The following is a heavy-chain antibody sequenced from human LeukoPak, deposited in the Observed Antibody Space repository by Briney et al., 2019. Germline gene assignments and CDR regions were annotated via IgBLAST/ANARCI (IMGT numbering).Heavy chain of an antibody. V-gene: IGHV1-8*01. D-gene: IGHD3-10*01. CDR1: GYTFTSYD. Sequence: ASVKVSCKASGYTFTSYDINSVRQATGQGLEWMGWMNPNSGNTGYAQKFQGRVTMTRNTSISTAYMELSSLRFEDTAVYYCARGARFKSSMVRGVTIFYYFDYWGQGTLVTVSS. J-gene: IGHJ4*02. CDR3: ARGARFKSSMVRGVTIFYYFDY. CDR2: MNPNSGNT.